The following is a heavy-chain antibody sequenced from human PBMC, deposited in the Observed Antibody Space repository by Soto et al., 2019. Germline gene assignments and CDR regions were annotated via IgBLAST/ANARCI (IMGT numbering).Heavy chain of an antibody. V-gene: IGHV5-51*01. J-gene: IGHJ6*02. CDR3: ARLRSSPYYSYYGMDV. CDR2: IYPGDSDT. D-gene: IGHD6-13*01. Sequence: GESLKISCKGSGYSFTSYWIGWVRQMPGKGLEWMGIIYPGDSDTRYSPSFQGHVTISADKSISTAYLQWSSLKASDTAMYYCARLRSSPYYSYYGMDVWGQGTTVTVSS. CDR1: GYSFTSYW.